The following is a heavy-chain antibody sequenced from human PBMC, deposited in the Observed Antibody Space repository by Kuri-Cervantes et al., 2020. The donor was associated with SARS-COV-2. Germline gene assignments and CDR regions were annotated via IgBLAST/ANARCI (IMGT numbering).Heavy chain of an antibody. CDR1: GFTFSSYA. V-gene: IGHV3-23*01. CDR2: ISGSGGST. Sequence: GESLKISCAASGFTFSSYAMSWVRQAPGKGLEWVSAISGSGGSTYYADSVKGRFTISRDNSKNTLYLQMNSLRAEDTAVYYCAKDLRSRYCSSTSCYAFGIWGQGTMATVSS. D-gene: IGHD2-2*01. CDR3: AKDLRSRYCSSTSCYAFGI. J-gene: IGHJ3*02.